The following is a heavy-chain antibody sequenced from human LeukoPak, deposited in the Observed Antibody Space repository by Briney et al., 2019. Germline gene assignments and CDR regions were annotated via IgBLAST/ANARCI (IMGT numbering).Heavy chain of an antibody. Sequence: ASVKVSCKASGYTFTDYYIHWVRQAPGQGLEWMGWIHPPSGGTNYAEKLQGRVTMTTDTSTSTAYMELRSLRSDDTAVYYCARAQRGDGYNYYFDYWGQGTLVTVSS. CDR1: GYTFTDYY. D-gene: IGHD5-24*01. V-gene: IGHV1-2*02. CDR2: IHPPSGGT. CDR3: ARAQRGDGYNYYFDY. J-gene: IGHJ4*02.